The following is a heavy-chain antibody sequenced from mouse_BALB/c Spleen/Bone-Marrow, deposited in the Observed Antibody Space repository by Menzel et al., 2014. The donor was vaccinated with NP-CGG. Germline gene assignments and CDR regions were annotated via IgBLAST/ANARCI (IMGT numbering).Heavy chain of an antibody. J-gene: IGHJ2*01. D-gene: IGHD3-1*01. CDR3: PTRYSSGYVPDY. V-gene: IGHV1S132*01. Sequence: VQLQESGAELVKPGASVELSCKTSGYTFTSYWIQWVKQRPGQGLGWIGKIFPGTGTTYYNQKFKGKATLTIDTSSSTAYMQLSSRTSEDAAVYSCPTRYSSGYVPDYWGQGTTLTVPS. CDR1: GYTFTSYW. CDR2: IFPGTGTT.